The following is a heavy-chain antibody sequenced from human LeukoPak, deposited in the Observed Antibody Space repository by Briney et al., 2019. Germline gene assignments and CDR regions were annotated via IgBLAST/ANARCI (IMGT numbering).Heavy chain of an antibody. Sequence: ETLSLTCTVSGGSISSYYWSWIRQPPGKGLEWIGRIYTSGSTNYNPSLKSRVNMSVDTSKNQFSLKLSSVTAADTAVYYCARDGGSPAYFQHWGQGTLVTVSS. D-gene: IGHD2-15*01. CDR3: ARDGGSPAYFQH. CDR1: GGSISSYY. J-gene: IGHJ1*01. V-gene: IGHV4-4*07. CDR2: IYTSGST.